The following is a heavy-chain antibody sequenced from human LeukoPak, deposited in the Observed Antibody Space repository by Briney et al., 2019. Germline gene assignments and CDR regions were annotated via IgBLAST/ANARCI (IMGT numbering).Heavy chain of an antibody. Sequence: GGSLRLSCAASGFSFSNYGMHWVRQAPGKGLEWVAVIWHDGSNKYYADSVKGRFTISRDNSKNTLYLQMNSLRAEDTAVYYCARDPPSAYTSPWSYFDYWGQGTLVTVSS. CDR1: GFSFSNYG. D-gene: IGHD6-6*01. CDR3: ARDPPSAYTSPWSYFDY. CDR2: IWHDGSNK. V-gene: IGHV3-33*01. J-gene: IGHJ4*02.